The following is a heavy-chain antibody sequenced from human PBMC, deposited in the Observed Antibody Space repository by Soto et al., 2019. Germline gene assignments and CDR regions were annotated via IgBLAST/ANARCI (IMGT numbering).Heavy chain of an antibody. V-gene: IGHV3-48*02. CDR3: ARLPKGSLVTA. CDR1: GFRFSDYS. D-gene: IGHD2-21*02. Sequence: VESGGGLVYPGGSLRLSCVASGFRFSDYSMNWVRQAPGKGLQWISYISSNSDTTYYADSVKGRFTVSRDNAKNALFLQMTSLRDDDTATYYCARLPKGSLVTAWGQGARVTVSS. CDR2: ISSNSDTT. J-gene: IGHJ4*02.